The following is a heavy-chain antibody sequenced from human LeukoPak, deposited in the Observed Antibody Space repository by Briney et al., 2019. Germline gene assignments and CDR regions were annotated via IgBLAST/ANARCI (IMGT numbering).Heavy chain of an antibody. CDR2: ISSSGSTI. Sequence: GGSLRLSCAASGFTFSDYYMSWIRQALGKGLEWVSYISSSGSTIYYADSVKGRFTISRDNTKNTLYLQMNSLRAEDTAVYYCARGKTPAVTTPFDYWGQGTLVTVSS. J-gene: IGHJ4*02. D-gene: IGHD4-17*01. CDR3: ARGKTPAVTTPFDY. CDR1: GFTFSDYY. V-gene: IGHV3-11*04.